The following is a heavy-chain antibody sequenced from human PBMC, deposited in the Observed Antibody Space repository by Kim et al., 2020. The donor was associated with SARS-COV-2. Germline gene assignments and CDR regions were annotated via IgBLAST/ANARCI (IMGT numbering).Heavy chain of an antibody. J-gene: IGHJ5*02. CDR1: GGSISSYY. CDR3: ARDTQYCSSTSCYSGTPRRWFDP. Sequence: SETLSLTCTVSGGSISSYYWSWIRQPPGKGLEWIGYIYYSGSTNYNPSLKSRVTISVDTSKNQFSLKLSSVTAADTAVYYCARDTQYCSSTSCYSGTPRRWFDPWGQGTLVTVSS. CDR2: IYYSGST. V-gene: IGHV4-59*13. D-gene: IGHD2-2*01.